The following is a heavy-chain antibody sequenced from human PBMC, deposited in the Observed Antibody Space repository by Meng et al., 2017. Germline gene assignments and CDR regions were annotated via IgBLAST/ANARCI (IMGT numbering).Heavy chain of an antibody. Sequence: GESLKISCAASGFTFSSYAMSWVRQAPGKGLEWVSAISGSGGSTYYADSVKGRFTISRDNSKNTLYLQMNSLRAEDTAVYYCANLAGLWFGELSHNDAFDIWGKGTMVTVSS. CDR3: ANLAGLWFGELSHNDAFDI. CDR1: GFTFSSYA. CDR2: ISGSGGST. V-gene: IGHV3-23*01. J-gene: IGHJ3*02. D-gene: IGHD3-10*01.